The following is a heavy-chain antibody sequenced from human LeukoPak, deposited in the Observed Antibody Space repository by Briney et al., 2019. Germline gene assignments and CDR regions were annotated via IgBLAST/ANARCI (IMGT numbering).Heavy chain of an antibody. CDR2: IIPILGIA. V-gene: IGHV1-69*04. J-gene: IGHJ5*02. CDR3: ARGIAAAGTGNWFDP. Sequence: ASVKVSCKASGGTFSSYAISWLRQAPGQGLKWMGRIIPILGIANYAQKFQGRVTITADKSTSTAYMELSSLRSEDTAVYYCARGIAAAGTGNWFDPWGQGTLVTVSS. D-gene: IGHD6-13*01. CDR1: GGTFSSYA.